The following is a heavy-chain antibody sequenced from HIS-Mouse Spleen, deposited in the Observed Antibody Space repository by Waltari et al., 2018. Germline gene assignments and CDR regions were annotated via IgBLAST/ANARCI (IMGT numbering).Heavy chain of an antibody. CDR2: IYYSGST. CDR1: GGSISSSSHY. CDR3: AREIPYSSSWYDWYFDL. Sequence: QLQLQESGPGLVKPSETLSLTCTVSGGSISSSSHYRGWIRQPPGKGLEWIGSIYYSGSTYYNPSLKSRVTISVDTSKNQFSLKLSSVTAADTAVYYCAREIPYSSSWYDWYFDLWGRGTLVTVSS. J-gene: IGHJ2*01. V-gene: IGHV4-39*07. D-gene: IGHD6-13*01.